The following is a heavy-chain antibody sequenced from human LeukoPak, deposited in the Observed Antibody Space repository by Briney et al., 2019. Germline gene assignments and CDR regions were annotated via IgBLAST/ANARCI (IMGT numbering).Heavy chain of an antibody. CDR1: GGSFSGYY. CDR3: ARATYGSGSSYDY. CDR2: IRHSRST. J-gene: IGHJ4*02. Sequence: SETLSLTCAVYGGSFSGYYWTWIRQPPGKGLEWIGEIRHSRSTNYNPSLKSRVTISVDTSKNQFSLKLSSVTAADTAVYYCARATYGSGSSYDYWGQGTLVTVSS. D-gene: IGHD3-10*01. V-gene: IGHV4-34*01.